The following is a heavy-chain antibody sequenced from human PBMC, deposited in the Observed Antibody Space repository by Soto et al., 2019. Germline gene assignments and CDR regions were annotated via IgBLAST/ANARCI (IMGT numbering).Heavy chain of an antibody. D-gene: IGHD3-16*01. CDR1: GFTFSDYY. V-gene: IGHV3-73*01. CDR2: IRSKANSYAT. CDR3: TGGGYYYYYGMDV. J-gene: IGHJ6*02. Sequence: GGSLRLSCAASGFTFSDYYMSWIRQAPGKGLEWVGRIRSKANSYATAYAASVKGRFTISRDDSKNTAYLQMNSLKTEDTAVYYCTGGGYYYYYGMDVWGQGTKVTVSS.